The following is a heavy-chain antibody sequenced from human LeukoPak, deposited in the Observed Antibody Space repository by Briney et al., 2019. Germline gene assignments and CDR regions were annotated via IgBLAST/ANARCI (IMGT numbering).Heavy chain of an antibody. CDR2: IIPILGAA. J-gene: IGHJ4*02. Sequence: ASVKVSCKASGGTFSSYAISWVRQAPGQGLEWMGRIIPILGAANYAQKSQGRVTITTDESTSTAYMELSSLRSEDTAVYYCARDPHSYGYYYFDYWGQGTLVTVSS. V-gene: IGHV1-69*11. D-gene: IGHD5-18*01. CDR1: GGTFSSYA. CDR3: ARDPHSYGYYYFDY.